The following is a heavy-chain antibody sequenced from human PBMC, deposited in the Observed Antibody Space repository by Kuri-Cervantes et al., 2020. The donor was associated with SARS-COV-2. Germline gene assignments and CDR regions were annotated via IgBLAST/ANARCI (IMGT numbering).Heavy chain of an antibody. Sequence: SETLSLTCTVSGGSISSYYWSWIRQPPGKGLEWIGYIYYSGSTNYNPSLKSRVTISVDTSKNQFSLKLSSVTAADTAMYYCARDRLGRYYFDYWGQGTLVTVSS. V-gene: IGHV4-59*01. J-gene: IGHJ4*02. CDR3: ARDRLGRYYFDY. CDR2: IYYSGST. D-gene: IGHD7-27*01. CDR1: GGSISSYY.